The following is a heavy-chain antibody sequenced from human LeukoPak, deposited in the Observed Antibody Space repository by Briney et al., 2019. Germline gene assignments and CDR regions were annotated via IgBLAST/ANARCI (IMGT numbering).Heavy chain of an antibody. J-gene: IGHJ4*02. V-gene: IGHV3-48*02. Sequence: ETLSLTCTVSGASISSNYWSWVRQAPGKGLEWVSYISSSSSTIYYADSVKGRFTISRDNAKNSLYLQMNSLRDEDTAVYYCASRHSSGWFLDYWGQGTLVTVSS. CDR1: GASISSNY. CDR3: ASRHSSGWFLDY. CDR2: ISSSSSTI. D-gene: IGHD6-19*01.